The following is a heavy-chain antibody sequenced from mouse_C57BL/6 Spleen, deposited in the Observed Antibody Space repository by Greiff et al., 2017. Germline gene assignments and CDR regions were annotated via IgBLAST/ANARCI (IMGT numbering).Heavy chain of an antibody. Sequence: DVMLVESGGGLVKPGGSLKHSCAASGFTFSDYGMHWVRQAPEKGLEWVAYISSGSSTIYYADTVKGRFTISRDNAKNTLFLQMTSLRSEDTAMYYCASGNYFDYWGQGTTLTVSS. CDR1: GFTFSDYG. CDR3: ASGNYFDY. J-gene: IGHJ2*01. D-gene: IGHD1-1*02. V-gene: IGHV5-17*01. CDR2: ISSGSSTI.